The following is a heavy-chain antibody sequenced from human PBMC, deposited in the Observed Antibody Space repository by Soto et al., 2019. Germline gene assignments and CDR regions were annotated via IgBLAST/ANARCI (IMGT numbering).Heavy chain of an antibody. J-gene: IGHJ4*02. V-gene: IGHV3-33*01. CDR1: GFTFNNYG. Sequence: QVQLVESGGGVVQPGRSLRLSCAASGFTFNNYGMHWVRQAPGKGLEWVTVIWYDGSNKYYADSVKGRFTISRDNSKNTLNLQMNSLRAEDTAVYYCARDCTSCAFDHWGQGTLVSVSS. CDR2: IWYDGSNK. D-gene: IGHD2-2*01. CDR3: ARDCTSCAFDH.